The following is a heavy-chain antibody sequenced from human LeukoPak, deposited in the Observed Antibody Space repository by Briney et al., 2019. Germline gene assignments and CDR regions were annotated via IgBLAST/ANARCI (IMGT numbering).Heavy chain of an antibody. J-gene: IGHJ4*02. V-gene: IGHV3-53*01. Sequence: GGSLRLSCAASGFTVSSNYMGWVRQAPGKGLEWVSVIYSGGNTYYADSVKGRFTISRDNSKNTLYLQMNSLRAEDTAVYYCARGGYSSSWYSPFDYWGQGTLVTVSS. CDR3: ARGGYSSSWYSPFDY. CDR1: GFTVSSNY. D-gene: IGHD6-13*01. CDR2: IYSGGNT.